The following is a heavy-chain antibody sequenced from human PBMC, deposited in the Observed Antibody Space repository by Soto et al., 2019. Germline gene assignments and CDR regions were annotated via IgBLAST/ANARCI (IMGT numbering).Heavy chain of an antibody. V-gene: IGHV4-59*01. D-gene: IGHD2-21*02. CDR3: ARVPPYCGGDCYLDY. J-gene: IGHJ4*02. Sequence: NPSETLSLTCTVSGGSISSYYWSWIRQPPGKGLEWIGYIYYSGSTNYNPSLKSRVTISVDTSKNQFSLKLSSVTAADTAVYYCARVPPYCGGDCYLDYWGQGTLVTVSS. CDR2: IYYSGST. CDR1: GGSISSYY.